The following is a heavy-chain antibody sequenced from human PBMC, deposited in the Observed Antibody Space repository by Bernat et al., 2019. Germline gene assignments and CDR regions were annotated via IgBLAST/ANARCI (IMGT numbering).Heavy chain of an antibody. CDR3: ARGGAAGGYFVY. D-gene: IGHD2-15*01. Sequence: EVQLVESGGGLVQPGGSLRLSCAASGFTFSSYWMTWVRQAPGKVLDWVANIKPDGSEKYYVDSVKGRFTISRDNAKNSLFLQMNSLRTEDSAVYFCARGGAAGGYFVYWGQGTLVTVSS. J-gene: IGHJ4*02. CDR1: GFTFSSYW. CDR2: IKPDGSEK. V-gene: IGHV3-7*03.